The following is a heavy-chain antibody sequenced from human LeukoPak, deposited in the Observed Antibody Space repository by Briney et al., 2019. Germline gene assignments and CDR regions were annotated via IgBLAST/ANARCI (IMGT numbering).Heavy chain of an antibody. J-gene: IGHJ4*02. CDR2: FDPEDGET. V-gene: IGHV1-24*01. D-gene: IGHD5-24*01. Sequence: ASVKVSCKVSGYTLTELSMHWVRQAPGKGLEWMGGFDPEDGETIYARKFQGRVTMTEDTSTDTAYMELSSLRSEDTAVYYCATEGWLQYTFDYWGQGTLVTVSS. CDR3: ATEGWLQYTFDY. CDR1: GYTLTELS.